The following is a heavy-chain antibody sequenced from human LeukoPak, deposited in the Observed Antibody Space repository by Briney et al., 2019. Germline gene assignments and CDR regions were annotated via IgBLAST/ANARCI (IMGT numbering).Heavy chain of an antibody. V-gene: IGHV1-18*01. J-gene: IGHJ6*02. CDR2: ISAY. CDR3: ARDQLRYYGSDTYYSDMDF. D-gene: IGHD3-10*01. Sequence: ASVKVSCKASGYTFTSYAVAWVRHAHGQGLEWMGWISAYAQKFRGRVTMTTDTSTNTGYMELRSLRPDDTAVYFCARDQLRYYGSDTYYSDMDFWGQGTTVTVSS. CDR1: GYTFTSYA.